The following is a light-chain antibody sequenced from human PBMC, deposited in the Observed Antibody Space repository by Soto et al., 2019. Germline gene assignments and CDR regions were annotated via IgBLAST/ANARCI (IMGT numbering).Light chain of an antibody. CDR1: QSVSSSY. CDR2: GAS. Sequence: EIVLTQSPGTLSLSPGERATLSCRASQSVSSSYLAWYQQKPGQAPRLLIYGASSRATGIPGRFSGSGSGTDFTLTISRLEPEDFAVYYCHQYGSSPRTFGQGTKVDIK. V-gene: IGKV3-20*01. J-gene: IGKJ1*01. CDR3: HQYGSSPRT.